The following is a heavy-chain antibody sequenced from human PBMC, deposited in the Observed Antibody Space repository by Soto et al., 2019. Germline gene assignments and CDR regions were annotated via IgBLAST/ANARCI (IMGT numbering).Heavy chain of an antibody. J-gene: IGHJ4*02. Sequence: QVRLQQWGAGLLKPSETLSLTCAVYGGSFSGYYWSWIRQPPGKGLEWIGEINPSGSTNYNPSLKRRVTISVDTSKNQFSLKLSSVTAADTAVYYCARGSSSDFWSGYYTGIHPYFDYWGQGTLVTVSS. CDR1: GGSFSGYY. D-gene: IGHD3-3*01. CDR2: INPSGST. V-gene: IGHV4-34*01. CDR3: ARGSSSDFWSGYYTGIHPYFDY.